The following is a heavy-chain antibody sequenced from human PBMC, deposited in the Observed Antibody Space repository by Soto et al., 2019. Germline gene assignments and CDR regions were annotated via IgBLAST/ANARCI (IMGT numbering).Heavy chain of an antibody. CDR2: MNPNSGNT. V-gene: IGHV1-8*01. CDR3: ARGLTKVTTLGYYYYGMDV. D-gene: IGHD4-4*01. J-gene: IGHJ6*02. CDR1: GYTFTSYD. Sequence: ASVKVSCKASGYTFTSYDINWVRQATGQGLEWMGWMNPNSGNTGYAQKFQGRVTMTRNTSISTAYMELSSLRSEDTAVYYCARGLTKVTTLGYYYYGMDVWGQGTTVTVSS.